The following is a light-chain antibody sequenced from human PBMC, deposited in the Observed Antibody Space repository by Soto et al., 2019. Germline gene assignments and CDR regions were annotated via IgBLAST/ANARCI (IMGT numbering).Light chain of an antibody. CDR2: GAS. J-gene: IGKJ3*01. Sequence: EIVLTQSPGTLSLSPGERATLSCRASQSVSSNSLAWYQQKPGQAPRLLIYGASSRATGIPDRFSGSGSGTDFALTISRLEPDDFAVYYCQLYGTSPGFTFGPGTKVDI. CDR1: QSVSSNS. CDR3: QLYGTSPGFT. V-gene: IGKV3-20*01.